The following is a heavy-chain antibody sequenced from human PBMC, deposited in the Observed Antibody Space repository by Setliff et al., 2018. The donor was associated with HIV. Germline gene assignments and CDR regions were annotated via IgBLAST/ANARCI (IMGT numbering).Heavy chain of an antibody. Sequence: ETLSLTCGISGGSFSGFYWAWIRQPPRKGLEWIGEINYSGKTNKNPSLKSRVTISADTSRTQFSLNLISVTAADTAVYYCARATYGSRAGTGLYFDSWGQGALVTVS. D-gene: IGHD6-6*01. CDR1: GGSFSGFY. CDR2: INYSGKT. CDR3: ARATYGSRAGTGLYFDS. V-gene: IGHV4-34*01. J-gene: IGHJ4*02.